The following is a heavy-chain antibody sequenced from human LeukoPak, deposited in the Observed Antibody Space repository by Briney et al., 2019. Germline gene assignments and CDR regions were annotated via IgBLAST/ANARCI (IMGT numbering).Heavy chain of an antibody. CDR3: ARAAFESIAAAGTHFDY. CDR2: IYSGGST. V-gene: IGHV3-66*01. CDR1: GFTVSSNY. D-gene: IGHD6-13*01. J-gene: IGHJ4*02. Sequence: GGSLRLSCAASGFTVSSNYMSWVRQAPGKGLEWVSVIYSGGSTYYAASVKGRFTISRDNSKNTLYLQMNSLRAEDTAVYYCARAAFESIAAAGTHFDYWGQGTLVTVSS.